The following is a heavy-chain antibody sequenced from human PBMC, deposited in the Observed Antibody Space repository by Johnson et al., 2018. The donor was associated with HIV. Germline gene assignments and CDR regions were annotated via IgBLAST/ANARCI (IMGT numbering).Heavy chain of an antibody. J-gene: IGHJ3*02. CDR1: GFTFSSYA. Sequence: VQLVESGGGVVQPGRSLRLSCAASGFTFSSYAMHWVRQAPGKGLEWVSAISGSGGSTYYADSVKGRFTISRDNSKNTLYLQMNSLRPEDTAVYYCARNSGNGLVLRGDAFDMWGQGTMVTVSS. V-gene: IGHV3-23*04. D-gene: IGHD2-8*01. CDR3: ARNSGNGLVLRGDAFDM. CDR2: ISGSGGST.